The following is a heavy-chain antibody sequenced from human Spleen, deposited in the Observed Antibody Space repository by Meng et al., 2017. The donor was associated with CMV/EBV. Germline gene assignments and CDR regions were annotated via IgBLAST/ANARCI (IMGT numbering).Heavy chain of an antibody. J-gene: IGHJ5*01. V-gene: IGHV1-69*05. D-gene: IGHD2-8*02. CDR1: FSSYA. CDR3: AAWWSRCSDGACYVLWFDS. Sequence: FSSYAISWVRQAPGQGLEWMGMIIPIFGTTNYAQKFQDRVTITTDESTGTAYMELSSLRSEDTAVYYCAAWWSRCSDGACYVLWFDSWGLGNLVTVSS. CDR2: IIPIFGTT.